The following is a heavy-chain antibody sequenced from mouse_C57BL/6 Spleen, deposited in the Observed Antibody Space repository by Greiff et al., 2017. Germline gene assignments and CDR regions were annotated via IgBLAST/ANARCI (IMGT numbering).Heavy chain of an antibody. CDR3: ARETTVVATGDY. CDR2: IYPGSGST. J-gene: IGHJ4*01. CDR1: GYTFTSYW. Sequence: QVQLQQPGAELVKPGASVKMSCKASGYTFTSYWITWVKQRPGQGLEWIGDIYPGSGSTNYNEKFKSKATLTVDTSSSTAYMQLSSLTSEDSAVYYCARETTVVATGDYWGQGTSVTVSS. D-gene: IGHD1-1*01. V-gene: IGHV1-55*01.